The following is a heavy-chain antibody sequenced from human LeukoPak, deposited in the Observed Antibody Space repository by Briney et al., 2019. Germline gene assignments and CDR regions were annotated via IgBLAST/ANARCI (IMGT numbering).Heavy chain of an antibody. CDR1: GFTFSNYG. V-gene: IGHV3-30*02. Sequence: GGSLRLSCAASGFTFSNYGMHWVRQAPGKGLEWVAFIRYDGTNKYYADSVKGRFTISRDNSKNTVYLQMNSLRAEDTALYYCAKWREGTMVYFDYWGQGTLVTVSS. D-gene: IGHD3-10*01. CDR3: AKWREGTMVYFDY. CDR2: IRYDGTNK. J-gene: IGHJ4*02.